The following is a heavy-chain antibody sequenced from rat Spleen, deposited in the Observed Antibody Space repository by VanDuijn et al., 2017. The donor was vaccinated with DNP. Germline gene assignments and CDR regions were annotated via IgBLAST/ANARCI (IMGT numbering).Heavy chain of an antibody. V-gene: IGHV5-27*01. D-gene: IGHD1-11*01. Sequence: EVQLVESGGGLVQPGRSLKLSCAASGFTFSYYGMAWVRQAPTKGLEWVACMSPTTRSSYYRDSVRGRFTVSRDDAPSTLYLQMDSLRSEDTATFYCTTDFERGYWGQGVMVTVSS. J-gene: IGHJ2*01. CDR1: GFTFSYYG. CDR3: TTDFERGY. CDR2: MSPTTRSS.